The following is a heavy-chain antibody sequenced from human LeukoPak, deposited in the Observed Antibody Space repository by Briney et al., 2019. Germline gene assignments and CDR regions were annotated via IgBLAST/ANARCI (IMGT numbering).Heavy chain of an antibody. Sequence: ASVKVSCKASGYTLTDYYMHWVRQAPGQGLEWMGRINPNSGGTNYAQKFQGRVTMTRDTSISTVYMELSRLRSDDAAVYYCARDGSYGVYTDWGQGTLVTVSS. V-gene: IGHV1-2*06. CDR2: INPNSGGT. D-gene: IGHD2-8*01. J-gene: IGHJ4*02. CDR1: GYTLTDYY. CDR3: ARDGSYGVYTD.